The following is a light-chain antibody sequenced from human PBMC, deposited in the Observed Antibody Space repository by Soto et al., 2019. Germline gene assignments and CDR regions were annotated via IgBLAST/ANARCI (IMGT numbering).Light chain of an antibody. J-gene: IGKJ1*01. V-gene: IGKV3-15*01. CDR1: QSVRSN. CDR2: GAS. CDR3: QQYNNWPWT. Sequence: EIVMTQSPATLSLSPGERATLSCRASQSVRSNLAWFQQKPGQAPRLLIYGASTRATGIPVSFSASGSGTEFTLTISSLQSEHFAVYYCQQYNNWPWTFGQGTKVEIK.